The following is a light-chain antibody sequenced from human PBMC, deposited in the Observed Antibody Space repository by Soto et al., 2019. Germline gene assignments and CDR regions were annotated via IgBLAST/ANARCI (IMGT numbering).Light chain of an antibody. CDR2: SNN. J-gene: IGLJ2*01. Sequence: HSVLTQPPSTSGTPGQRVTLSCSGSNSNIGGNTVNWYQQLPGTAPKLLIYSNNQRPAGVPDRISGSKSGTSASLAISGLQSEDEADYYCATWDDSLNGVVFGGGTKLTVL. V-gene: IGLV1-44*01. CDR1: NSNIGGNT. CDR3: ATWDDSLNGVV.